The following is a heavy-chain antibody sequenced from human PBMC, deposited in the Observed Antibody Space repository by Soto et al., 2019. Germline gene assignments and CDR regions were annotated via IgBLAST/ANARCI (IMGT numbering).Heavy chain of an antibody. CDR1: GGSIGSSSYY. D-gene: IGHD6-6*01. V-gene: IGHV4-39*01. Sequence: SETLSLTCTVSGGSIGSSSYYWGWIRQPPGKGLEWIGSIYYSGSTYYNPSLKSRVTISVDTSKNQFSLKLSSVTAADTAVYYCARLTKQLGGDYYGMDVWGQGTTVTVSS. J-gene: IGHJ6*02. CDR3: ARLTKQLGGDYYGMDV. CDR2: IYYSGST.